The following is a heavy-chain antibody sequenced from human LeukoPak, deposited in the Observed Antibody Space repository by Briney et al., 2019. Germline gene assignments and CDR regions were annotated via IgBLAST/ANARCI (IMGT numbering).Heavy chain of an antibody. V-gene: IGHV3-23*01. CDR2: ISGSGAST. Sequence: PGGSLRLSCAASGFTFNTYAMSWVRQSPGKGLEWVSAISGSGASTYYADSVKGRFTISRDNSENTLYLQINSLKAEDTAVYYCAKAHGYSSSWYPYWGQGTLVTVSS. CDR1: GFTFNTYA. D-gene: IGHD6-13*01. J-gene: IGHJ4*02. CDR3: AKAHGYSSSWYPY.